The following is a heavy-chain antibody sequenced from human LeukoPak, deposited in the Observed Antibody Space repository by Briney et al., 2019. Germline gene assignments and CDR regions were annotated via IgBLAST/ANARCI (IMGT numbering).Heavy chain of an antibody. CDR2: IYISGSGST. Sequence: SETLSLTCTVSGGSISSYYWSWIRQPAGKGLEWIGRIYISGSGSTNYNPSLKSRVTMSVDTSKNQFSLKLSSVTAADTAVYYCARDRCSSTSCYWFDYWGQGTLVTVSS. CDR1: GGSISSYY. J-gene: IGHJ4*02. CDR3: ARDRCSSTSCYWFDY. D-gene: IGHD2-2*01. V-gene: IGHV4-4*07.